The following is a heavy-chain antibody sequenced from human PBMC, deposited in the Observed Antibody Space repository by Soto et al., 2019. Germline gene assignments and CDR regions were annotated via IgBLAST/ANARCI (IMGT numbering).Heavy chain of an antibody. Sequence: PGGSLRLSCAASGFTFSSYLMHWVRQAPGKGLVWVSRINSDGSSTSYADSVKGRFTISRDNAKNTLYLQMNSLRAEDTAVYYCARVDTAMGKYYYYYYYMDVWGKGTTVTVSS. CDR2: INSDGSST. V-gene: IGHV3-74*01. D-gene: IGHD5-18*01. CDR1: GFTFSSYL. J-gene: IGHJ6*03. CDR3: ARVDTAMGKYYYYYYYMDV.